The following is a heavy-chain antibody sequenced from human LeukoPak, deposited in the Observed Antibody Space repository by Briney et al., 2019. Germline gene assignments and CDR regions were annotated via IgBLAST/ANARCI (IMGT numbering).Heavy chain of an antibody. V-gene: IGHV4-39*01. D-gene: IGHD2-15*01. J-gene: IGHJ4*02. CDR1: GGSISSSSYY. CDR2: IYYSGST. Sequence: SVTLSLTCTVSGGSISSSSYYWGWIRQPPGKGLEWIGSIYYSGSTYYNPSLKSRVTISVDTSKNQFSLKLSSVTAADTAVYYCAQDFGSYWGQGTLVTVSS. CDR3: AQDFGSY.